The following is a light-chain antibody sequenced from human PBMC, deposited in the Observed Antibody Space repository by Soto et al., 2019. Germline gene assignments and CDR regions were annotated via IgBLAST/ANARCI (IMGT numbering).Light chain of an antibody. CDR1: SSNVGGNP. Sequence: QSVLTQPPSASGTPGQRVTISCSGSSSNVGGNPVNWYQHVPTTAPKLLIYTKTQRPSGVPDRFSGSKSGTSASLAISGLQSEDAADYYCASWDDSLNGPVFGTGTKVTVL. V-gene: IGLV1-44*01. CDR2: TKT. J-gene: IGLJ1*01. CDR3: ASWDDSLNGPV.